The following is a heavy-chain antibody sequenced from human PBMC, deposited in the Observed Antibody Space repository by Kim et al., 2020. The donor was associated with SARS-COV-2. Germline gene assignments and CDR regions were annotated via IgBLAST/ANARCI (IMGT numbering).Heavy chain of an antibody. CDR2: ISENGGST. V-gene: IGHV3-64D*09. Sequence: GGSLRLSCSASGFTFSRYTMHWVRQAPGKGLEYVSSISENGGSTYYADSVKGRFTISRDNSKNTLYLQMSGLRIEDTAVYYCVRIPLGNKMTASWFDSWGQGTLVTVSS. J-gene: IGHJ5*01. D-gene: IGHD2-21*02. CDR3: VRIPLGNKMTASWFDS. CDR1: GFTFSRYT.